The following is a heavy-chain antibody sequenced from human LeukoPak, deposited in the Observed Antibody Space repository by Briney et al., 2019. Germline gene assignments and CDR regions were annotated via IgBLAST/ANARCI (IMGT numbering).Heavy chain of an antibody. V-gene: IGHV3-30*02. CDR1: GFTFSIFG. Sequence: GGSLRLSCAASGFTFSIFGMRWVRHAPGKGLEWVAFIRYDGSNKYYADSVKGRFTISRDNSKNMLYLQMNSLRAEDTAVYYCAKAPTYYYDSKSYMDAWGKGTTVTVSS. D-gene: IGHD3-22*01. CDR3: AKAPTYYYDSKSYMDA. CDR2: IRYDGSNK. J-gene: IGHJ6*03.